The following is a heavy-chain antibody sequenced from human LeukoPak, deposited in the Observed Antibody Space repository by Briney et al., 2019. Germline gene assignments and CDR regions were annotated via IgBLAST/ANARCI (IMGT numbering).Heavy chain of an antibody. CDR3: ARQGGYCSSTSCYPFDP. V-gene: IGHV1-18*01. J-gene: IGHJ5*02. D-gene: IGHD2-2*01. CDR2: ISVYNGDT. Sequence: ASVKVSCKASGYTFPNYGFTWVRQAPGQGLEWMGWISVYNGDTNYAQKLQGRVTMTTDTSTTTVYMELRSLRSDDTAVYYCARQGGYCSSTSCYPFDPWGQGTLVTVSS. CDR1: GYTFPNYG.